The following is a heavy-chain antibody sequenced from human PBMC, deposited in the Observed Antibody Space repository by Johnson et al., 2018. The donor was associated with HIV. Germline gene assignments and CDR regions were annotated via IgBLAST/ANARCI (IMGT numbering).Heavy chain of an antibody. CDR1: GFSVSSYY. CDR3: VRACRDGYTCDAFDI. CDR2: ISSGGDT. V-gene: IGHV3-66*01. Sequence: VQLVESGGGLVQPGGSLTLSCAAPGFSVSSYYMTWVRQAPGKGLDWVSVISSGGDTYYADSVRGRFSISRDNSKNTLYLQMNRLSAEDTAVYYCVRACRDGYTCDAFDIWGQGTMVTVSS. D-gene: IGHD5-24*01. J-gene: IGHJ3*02.